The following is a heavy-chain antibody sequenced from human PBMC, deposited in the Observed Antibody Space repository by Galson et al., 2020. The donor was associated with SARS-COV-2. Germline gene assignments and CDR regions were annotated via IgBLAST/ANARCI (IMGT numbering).Heavy chain of an antibody. D-gene: IGHD1-1*01. CDR3: ARSGTGDYYYGMDV. CDR2: INHSGST. V-gene: IGHV4-34*01. J-gene: IGHJ6*02. CDR1: GGSFSGYY. Sequence: SQTLSLTCAVYGGSFSGYYWSWIRQPPGKGLEWIGEINHSGSTNYNPSLKSRVTISVDTSKNQFSLKLSSVTAADTAVYYCARSGTGDYYYGMDVWGQVTTVTVSS.